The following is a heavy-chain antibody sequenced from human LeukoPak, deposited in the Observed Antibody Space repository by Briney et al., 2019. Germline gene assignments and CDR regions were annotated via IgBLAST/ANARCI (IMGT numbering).Heavy chain of an antibody. CDR3: ARKQGGYNYGYYYYMDV. Sequence: PGGSLRLSCAASGFIFRDYYMSWIRQAPGKGLEWVSYISTSGTTIYYVDSVKGRFTISRDNAKNSLYLQMNSLRAEDTAVYYCARKQGGYNYGYYYYMDVWGEGATVTVSS. J-gene: IGHJ6*03. D-gene: IGHD5-24*01. CDR2: ISTSGTTI. V-gene: IGHV3-11*01. CDR1: GFIFRDYY.